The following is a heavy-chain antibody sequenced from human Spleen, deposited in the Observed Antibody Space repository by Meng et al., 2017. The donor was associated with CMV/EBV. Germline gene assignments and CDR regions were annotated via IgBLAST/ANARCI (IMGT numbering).Heavy chain of an antibody. D-gene: IGHD2-2*01. CDR3: ARDTPFYCSSTSCYDVWFDP. V-gene: IGHV1-2*02. CDR1: GYLFTGYY. J-gene: IGHJ5*02. CDR2: INPYSGAT. Sequence: ASVKVSCKASGYLFTGYYMHWVRQAPGQGLEWMGWINPYSGATNYAQNFQGRVTMTRDTSIDTAYMELRSLRSDDTAVYYCARDTPFYCSSTSCYDVWFDPWGQGTLVTVSS.